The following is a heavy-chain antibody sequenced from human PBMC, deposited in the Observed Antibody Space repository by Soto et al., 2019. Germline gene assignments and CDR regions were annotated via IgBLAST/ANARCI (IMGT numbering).Heavy chain of an antibody. J-gene: IGHJ4*02. V-gene: IGHV4-4*07. CDR2: VYSSGTT. Sequence: SETLSLTCSVCGGSINSYWWSWIRQPAGKGLEWIGRVYSSGTTDYNPSLNSRATMSVETSKNQFSLKLTSVTAADTAVYYCARDIGSYAYAEGYWGQGIQVTVSS. CDR3: ARDIGSYAYAEGY. CDR1: GGSINSYW. D-gene: IGHD2-2*01.